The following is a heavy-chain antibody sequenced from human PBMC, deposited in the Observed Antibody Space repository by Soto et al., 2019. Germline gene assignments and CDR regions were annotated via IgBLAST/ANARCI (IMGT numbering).Heavy chain of an antibody. CDR3: ARVWGGAFDI. V-gene: IGHV4-59*01. Sequence: SETRSLTCSVSGGYISSYYWSWIRQPPGKGLEWIGYIYYSGSTNYNPSLKSRVTISVDTSKNQFSLKLSSVTAADTAVYYCARVWGGAFDIWGQGTMVT. CDR2: IYYSGST. J-gene: IGHJ3*02. D-gene: IGHD3-10*01. CDR1: GGYISSYY.